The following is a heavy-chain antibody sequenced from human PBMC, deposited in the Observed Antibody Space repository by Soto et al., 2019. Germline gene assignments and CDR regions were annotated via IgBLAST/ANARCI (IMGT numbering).Heavy chain of an antibody. V-gene: IGHV3-7*01. D-gene: IGHD4-17*01. CDR3: ARESDNYGDYLNYYYYYMDV. J-gene: IGHJ6*03. Sequence: GGSLRLSCAASGFTFSSYWMSWVRQAPGKGLEWVANIKQDGSEKYYVDSVKGRFTISRDNAKNSLYLQMNSLRAEDTAVYYCARESDNYGDYLNYYYYYMDVWGKGTTVTVSS. CDR2: IKQDGSEK. CDR1: GFTFSSYW.